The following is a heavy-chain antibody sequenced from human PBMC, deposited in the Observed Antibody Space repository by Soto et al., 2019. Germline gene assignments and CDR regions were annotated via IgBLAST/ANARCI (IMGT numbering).Heavy chain of an antibody. J-gene: IGHJ4*02. CDR1: GGSISSGDHY. CDR3: ARGFFNYGDSLYFFDD. Sequence: QVQLQESGPRLVKPSQTLSLTCPVSGGSISSGDHYWTWIRQPPGKGLEWIGYINYSGLTYYNPSLRSRLTISIDTSKNQFSLNVSSVTAADTAVYYCARGFFNYGDSLYFFDDWGQGIVVTVSS. CDR2: INYSGLT. D-gene: IGHD2-21*02. V-gene: IGHV4-30-4*01.